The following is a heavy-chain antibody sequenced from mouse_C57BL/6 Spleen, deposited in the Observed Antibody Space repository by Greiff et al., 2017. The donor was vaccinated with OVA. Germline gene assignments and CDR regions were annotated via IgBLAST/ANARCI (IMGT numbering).Heavy chain of an antibody. Sequence: EVQLKESGPELVKPGASVKMSCKASGYTFTDYNMHWVKQSHGKSLEWIGYINPNNGGTSYNQKFKGKATLTVNKSSSTAYMELRSLTSEDSAVYYCARSGDYPDYWGQGTTLTVSS. J-gene: IGHJ2*01. V-gene: IGHV1-22*01. CDR1: GYTFTDYN. CDR3: ARSGDYPDY. D-gene: IGHD2-4*01. CDR2: INPNNGGT.